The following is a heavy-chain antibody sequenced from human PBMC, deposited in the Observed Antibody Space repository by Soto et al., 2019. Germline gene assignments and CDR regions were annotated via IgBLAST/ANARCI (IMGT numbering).Heavy chain of an antibody. V-gene: IGHV1-8*01. Sequence: GASVKVSCKASAYTFTSYDINWVRQATGQGLEWMGWMNPNSGNTGYAQKFQGRVTMTRNTSISTAYMELSSLRSEDTAVYYCARGRGRYRVVLMVYATNYYYYGMDVWGQGTTVTVSS. CDR3: ARGRGRYRVVLMVYATNYYYYGMDV. CDR2: MNPNSGNT. J-gene: IGHJ6*02. D-gene: IGHD2-8*01. CDR1: AYTFTSYD.